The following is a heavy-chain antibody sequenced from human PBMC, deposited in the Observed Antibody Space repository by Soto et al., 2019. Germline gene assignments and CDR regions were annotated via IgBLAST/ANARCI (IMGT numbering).Heavy chain of an antibody. V-gene: IGHV3-33*01. Sequence: GGSLRLSCAASGFTFSSYGMHWVRQAPGKGLEWVAVIWYDGSNKYYADSVKGRFTISRDNSKNTLYLQMNSLRAEDTAVYYCARDHVDYGDNAPFDYWGQGTLVNVSS. J-gene: IGHJ4*02. D-gene: IGHD4-17*01. CDR3: ARDHVDYGDNAPFDY. CDR1: GFTFSSYG. CDR2: IWYDGSNK.